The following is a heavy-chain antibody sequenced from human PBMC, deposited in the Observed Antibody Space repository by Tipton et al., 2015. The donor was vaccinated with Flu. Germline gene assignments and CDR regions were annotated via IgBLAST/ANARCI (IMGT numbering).Heavy chain of an antibody. J-gene: IGHJ4*02. CDR2: ISGSGSNI. CDR3: ARDGSTAALLPFDY. D-gene: IGHD6-13*01. CDR1: GFTFSNYA. Sequence: SLRLSCAASGFTFSNYAMSWVRQAPGKGPEWVSGISGSGSNIYYADSVKGRFTISRDNSKTTLYLQMNSLRDEDAAVYFCARDGSTAALLPFDYWGQGTQVTVSS. V-gene: IGHV3-23*01.